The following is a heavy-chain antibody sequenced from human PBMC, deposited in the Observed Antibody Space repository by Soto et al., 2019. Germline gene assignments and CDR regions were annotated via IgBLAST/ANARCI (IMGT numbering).Heavy chain of an antibody. CDR2: IGGRGTDT. CDR1: KFTFSDFA. D-gene: IGHD3-10*01. V-gene: IGHV3-23*01. Sequence: ESGGGLVQPGGSLTLSCAASKFTFSDFAMSWVRQAPGKGLGWASSIGGRGTDTYNATSVKGRLTISKDQSKKTWFLQMDGLRDEDTAVYYWAKDAVPYNGEWDWFDSWGQGTLVIVSS. J-gene: IGHJ5*01. CDR3: AKDAVPYNGEWDWFDS.